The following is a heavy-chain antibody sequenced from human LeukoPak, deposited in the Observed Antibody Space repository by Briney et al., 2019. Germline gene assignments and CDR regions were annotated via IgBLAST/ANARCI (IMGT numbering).Heavy chain of an antibody. D-gene: IGHD2-2*01. CDR1: GFTFDDYA. V-gene: IGHV3-9*01. J-gene: IGHJ6*02. CDR3: AKDSTPASGMDV. Sequence: GGSLRLSCAASGFTFDDYAMPWVRQAPGKGLEWVSGNSWNSGSIGYADSVKGRFTISRDNAKNSLYLQMNSLRAEDTALYYCAKDSTPASGMDVWGQGTTVTVSS. CDR2: NSWNSGSI.